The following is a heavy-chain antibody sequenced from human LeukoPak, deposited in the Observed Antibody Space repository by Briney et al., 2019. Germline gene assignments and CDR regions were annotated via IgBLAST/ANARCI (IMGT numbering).Heavy chain of an antibody. J-gene: IGHJ4*02. CDR3: AKEAGDSSWYYDH. D-gene: IGHD6-13*01. CDR1: GFSFRSHG. V-gene: IGHV3-30*18. Sequence: GRSLRLSCTASGFSFRSHGMHWVRQVPGKGLERVAVISYDGSNEYYADSVKGRFTISRDNSKNTLYLQMNSLRPEDTAVYYCAKEAGDSSWYYDHWGQGTLVTASS. CDR2: ISYDGSNE.